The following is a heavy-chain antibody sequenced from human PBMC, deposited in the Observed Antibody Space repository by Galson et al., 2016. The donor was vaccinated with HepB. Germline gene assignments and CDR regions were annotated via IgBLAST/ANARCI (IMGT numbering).Heavy chain of an antibody. J-gene: IGHJ4*02. CDR2: IYYSGNT. Sequence: IYYSGNTYYNPSLESRVTISVDTSKNQFSLKLTSATPADTAVYYCTRDANWGSQDYFDSWGQGTLVTVSS. CDR3: TRDANWGSQDYFDS. D-gene: IGHD7-27*01. V-gene: IGHV4-38-2*02.